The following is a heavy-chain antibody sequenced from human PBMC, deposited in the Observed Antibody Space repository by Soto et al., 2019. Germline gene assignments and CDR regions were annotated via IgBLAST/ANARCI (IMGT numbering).Heavy chain of an antibody. CDR3: ARHFVSGSYYSPPSY. V-gene: IGHV5-51*01. J-gene: IGHJ4*02. CDR1: GYIFSTYW. Sequence: GESLKISCKGSGYIFSTYWIGWVRQMPGKGLEWMGIIYPGDSDTRYSPSFQGQVTISADKSISTAYLQWSSLKASDTAMYYCARHFVSGSYYSPPSYWGQGTLVTVSS. CDR2: IYPGDSDT. D-gene: IGHD3-10*01.